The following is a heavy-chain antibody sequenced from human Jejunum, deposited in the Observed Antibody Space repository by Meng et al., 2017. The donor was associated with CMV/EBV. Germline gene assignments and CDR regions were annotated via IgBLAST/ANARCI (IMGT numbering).Heavy chain of an antibody. Sequence: SGLTFSTYSINWCRQAPGKGLGWVSIIYGSGSTTIYAASVQGRFTISRDNSRNVVYLQMNSLRADDSGIYYCVKDRTPDGLFEFDFWGQGTPVTVSS. V-gene: IGHV3-23*03. CDR3: VKDRTPDGLFEFDF. D-gene: IGHD1-14*01. CDR1: GLTFSTYS. CDR2: IYGSGSTT. J-gene: IGHJ4*02.